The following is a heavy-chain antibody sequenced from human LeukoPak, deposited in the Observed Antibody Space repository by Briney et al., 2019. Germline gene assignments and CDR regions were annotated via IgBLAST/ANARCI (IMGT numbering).Heavy chain of an antibody. CDR1: GFTFSSYS. D-gene: IGHD3-10*01. V-gene: IGHV3-21*01. Sequence: KAGGPLRLSCAASGFTFSSYSMNWVRQAPGKGLEWVSSISSSSSYIYYADSVKGRFTISRDNAKNSLYLQMNSLRAEDTAVYYCARDMVRGVQNWFDPWGRGTLVTVSS. CDR3: ARDMVRGVQNWFDP. J-gene: IGHJ5*02. CDR2: ISSSSSYI.